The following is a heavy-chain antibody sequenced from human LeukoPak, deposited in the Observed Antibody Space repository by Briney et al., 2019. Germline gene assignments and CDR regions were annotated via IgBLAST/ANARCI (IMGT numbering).Heavy chain of an antibody. Sequence: ASVKVSCKASGYTFTSYAINWVRQATGQGLEWMGWMNPNSGNTGYAQKFQGRVTMSTAYMELSSLKSEDTTVYYCVRGTSGIAVAGTSNWFDPWGQGTLVTVSS. CDR3: VRGTSGIAVAGTSNWFDP. J-gene: IGHJ5*02. D-gene: IGHD6-19*01. CDR1: GYTFTSYA. CDR2: MNPNSGNT. V-gene: IGHV1-8*01.